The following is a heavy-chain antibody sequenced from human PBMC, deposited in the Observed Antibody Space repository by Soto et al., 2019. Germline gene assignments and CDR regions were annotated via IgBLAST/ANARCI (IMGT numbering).Heavy chain of an antibody. CDR2: ISSDGSNK. Sequence: QVQLVESGGGVVQPGRSLRLSCAVSGFTFSSHAMHWVRQAPGKGLEWVALISSDGSNKYYADSVKGRFTTSRDNSKNTMYLQMNSLRVEDTAVYYGARDDEGGSGCDLGYWGQGALVTVSS. D-gene: IGHD1-26*01. J-gene: IGHJ4*02. CDR3: ARDDEGGSGCDLGY. CDR1: GFTFSSHA. V-gene: IGHV3-30-3*01.